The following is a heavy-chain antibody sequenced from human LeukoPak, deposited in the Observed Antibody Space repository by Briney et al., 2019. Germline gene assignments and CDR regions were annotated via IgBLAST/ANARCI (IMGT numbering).Heavy chain of an antibody. CDR1: GFTFSSYE. CDR2: ISSSGSTI. V-gene: IGHV3-48*03. D-gene: IGHD3-10*01. J-gene: IGHJ5*02. Sequence: HPGGSLRLSCAASGFTFSSYEMNWVRQAPGKGLEWVSYISSSGSTIYYADSVKGRFTISRDNAKNSLYLQMNSLRAEDTAVYYCARGPYGSGSYTGFDPWGQGTLVTVSS. CDR3: ARGPYGSGSYTGFDP.